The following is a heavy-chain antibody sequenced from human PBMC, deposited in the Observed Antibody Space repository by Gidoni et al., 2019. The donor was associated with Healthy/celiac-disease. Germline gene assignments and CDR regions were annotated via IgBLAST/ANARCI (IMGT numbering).Heavy chain of an antibody. CDR3: ARERENSSSWYTQPGAYYYYYGMDV. J-gene: IGHJ6*02. D-gene: IGHD6-13*01. CDR1: GGTFSSYA. CDR2: IIPIFGTA. V-gene: IGHV1-69*01. Sequence: QVQLVQSGAEVKKPGSSVKVSCKASGGTFSSYAISWVRQAPGQGLEWMGGIIPIFGTANYAQKFQGRVTITADESTSTAYMELSSLRSEDTAVYYCARERENSSSWYTQPGAYYYYYGMDVWGQGTTVTVSS.